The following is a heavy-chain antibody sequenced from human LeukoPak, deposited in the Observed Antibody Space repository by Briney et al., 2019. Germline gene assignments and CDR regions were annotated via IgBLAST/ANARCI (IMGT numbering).Heavy chain of an antibody. CDR2: ISNSKGISD. Sequence: PGGSLRLSCAVSGFTFTNYPMSWVRQAPGKGLEWVSGISNSKGISDYYADSVKGRFTISRDNSKNTLYLQMNSLRGEDTAVYYCARFVYGYYYDSSGYTPPAYFDYWGQGTLVTVSS. CDR3: ARFVYGYYYDSSGYTPPAYFDY. V-gene: IGHV3-23*01. J-gene: IGHJ4*02. CDR1: GFTFTNYP. D-gene: IGHD3-22*01.